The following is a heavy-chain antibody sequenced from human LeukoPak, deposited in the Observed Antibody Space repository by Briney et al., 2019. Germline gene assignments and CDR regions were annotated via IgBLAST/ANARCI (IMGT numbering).Heavy chain of an antibody. Sequence: RGSLRLSCAASGFTFSSYGMHWVRQAPGKGLEWVAVIWYDGSNKYYADSVKGRFTISRDNSKNTLYLQMNSLRAEDTAVYYCARDSIYGSGSYYNLRWYFDLWGRGTLVTVSS. CDR2: IWYDGSNK. J-gene: IGHJ2*01. CDR3: ARDSIYGSGSYYNLRWYFDL. D-gene: IGHD3-10*01. V-gene: IGHV3-33*01. CDR1: GFTFSSYG.